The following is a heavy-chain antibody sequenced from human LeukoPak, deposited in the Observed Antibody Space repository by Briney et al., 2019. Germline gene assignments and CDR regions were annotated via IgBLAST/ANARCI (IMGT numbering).Heavy chain of an antibody. J-gene: IGHJ4*02. V-gene: IGHV3-30*02. Sequence: GGSLRLSCAPSGFTFSSYGMHWVRQAPGKGLEWVAFIQYDGSNKYYADSVKGRFTISRDNSKNTLYLQMNSLRAEDTAVYYCAKDGQQLAKSPYYFDYWGQGTLVTVSS. CDR2: IQYDGSNK. D-gene: IGHD6-13*01. CDR3: AKDGQQLAKSPYYFDY. CDR1: GFTFSSYG.